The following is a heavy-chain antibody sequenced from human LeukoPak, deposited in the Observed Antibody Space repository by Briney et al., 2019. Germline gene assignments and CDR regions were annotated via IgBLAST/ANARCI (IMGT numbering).Heavy chain of an antibody. J-gene: IGHJ6*02. CDR3: ARVFGDYIGYYYHRLEV. D-gene: IGHD4-17*01. CDR1: GFTFSDYY. V-gene: IGHV3-72*01. CDR2: IRNKVNDHTT. Sequence: GGSLTLSCAASGFTFSDYYMDWVRQAPGKGLEWVGRIRNKVNDHTTIYAASVKGRFTISRDNSKNSLFLEMNSLEAEDTAVYYCARVFGDYIGYYYHRLEVWGQGATWTVSS.